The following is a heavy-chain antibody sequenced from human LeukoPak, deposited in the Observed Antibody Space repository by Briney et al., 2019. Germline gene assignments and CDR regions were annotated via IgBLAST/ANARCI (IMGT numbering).Heavy chain of an antibody. CDR3: AKAYCSSTSCYTDY. J-gene: IGHJ4*02. D-gene: IGHD2-2*02. CDR2: ISWNSGSI. Sequence: GRSLRLSCAASGFTFDDYAMHWVRQAPGKGLEWVSGISWNSGSIGYADSVKGRFTISRDNAKNSLYLQMNSPRAEDTALYYCAKAYCSSTSCYTDYWGQGTLVTVSS. CDR1: GFTFDDYA. V-gene: IGHV3-9*01.